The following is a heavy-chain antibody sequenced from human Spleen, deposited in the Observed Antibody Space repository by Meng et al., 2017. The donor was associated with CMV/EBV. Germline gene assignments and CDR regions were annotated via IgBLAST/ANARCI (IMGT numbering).Heavy chain of an antibody. CDR2: INWKSENT. D-gene: IGHD5-18*01. CDR1: GFTFDDYG. V-gene: IGHV3-20*03. J-gene: IGHJ4*02. CDR3: TRGYTASSIFDY. Sequence: FAASGFTFDDYGMSWVRQAPGKGLEWVSGINWKSENTGYADSVKGRFTISRDNTKNSLYLQMNSLRAEDTAFYYCTRGYTASSIFDYWGQGTLVTVSS.